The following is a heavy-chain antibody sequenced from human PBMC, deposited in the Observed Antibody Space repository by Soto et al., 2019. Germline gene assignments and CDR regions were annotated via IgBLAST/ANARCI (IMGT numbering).Heavy chain of an antibody. D-gene: IGHD3-22*01. V-gene: IGHV1-18*01. CDR3: GRGQATMIMVGGEY. J-gene: IGHJ4*02. Sequence: QVQLVQSGAEVKKPGASVKVSCKASGYTFTSYGISWVRQAPGQGLEWMGWISAYNGNTNYAQKLQGRVTMTTSTTPGNADVGLRGLGSDDKAVIYWGRGQATMIMVGGEYWGQGTLVTVSS. CDR2: ISAYNGNT. CDR1: GYTFTSYG.